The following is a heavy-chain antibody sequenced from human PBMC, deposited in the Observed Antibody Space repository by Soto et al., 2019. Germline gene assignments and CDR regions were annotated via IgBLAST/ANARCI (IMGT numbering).Heavy chain of an antibody. CDR3: ARDRVGNDY. J-gene: IGHJ4*02. CDR2: INTGNGNT. V-gene: IGHV1-3*04. CDR1: GYTFTSYS. Sequence: QVQLVQSGAEVKKPGASVKVSCKASGYTFTSYSMHWVRRAPGQTLEWLGWINTGNGNTQYPQKFQDRVTVTRDTSASTVYMELSSLNFEDTAMYYCARDRVGNDYWGQGTQVTVSS. D-gene: IGHD4-17*01.